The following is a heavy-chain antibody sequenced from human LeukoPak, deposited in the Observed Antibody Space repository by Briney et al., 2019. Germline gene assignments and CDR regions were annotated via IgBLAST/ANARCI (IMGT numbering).Heavy chain of an antibody. CDR1: GGSISSYY. CDR3: ARDLGSSWPNWYFDL. Sequence: SETLSLTCTVSGGSISSYYWSWIRQPPGKGLEWIGYIYYSGYTNYNPSLKSRVTISVDTSKNQFSLKLSSVTAADTAVYYCARDLGSSWPNWYFDLWGRGTLVTVSS. CDR2: IYYSGYT. J-gene: IGHJ2*01. V-gene: IGHV4-59*01. D-gene: IGHD6-13*01.